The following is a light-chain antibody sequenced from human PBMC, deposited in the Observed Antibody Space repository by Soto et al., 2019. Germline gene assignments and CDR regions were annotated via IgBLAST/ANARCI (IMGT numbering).Light chain of an antibody. CDR2: EVN. CDR1: SSDIGSYNY. CDR3: SSYTTSRTRL. V-gene: IGLV2-14*01. J-gene: IGLJ2*01. Sequence: QSALTQPASVSGSPGQSITISCTGSSSDIGSYNYVSWYQQHPDKAPKLMIYEVNNRPSGISTRFSGSKSGNTASLTISGLQAEDEANYYCSSYTTSRTRLFGGGIKLTVL.